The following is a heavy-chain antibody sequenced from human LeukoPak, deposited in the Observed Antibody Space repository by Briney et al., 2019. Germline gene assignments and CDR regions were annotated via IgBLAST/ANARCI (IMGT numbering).Heavy chain of an antibody. CDR3: ARSIEIFNAFDI. CDR1: GGTFSSYA. D-gene: IGHD5-24*01. Sequence: ASVKVSCKASGGTFSSYAISWVRQAPGQGLEWMGWISAYNGNTNYAQKLQGRVTMTTDTSTSTAYMELRSLRSDDTAVYYCARSIEIFNAFDIWGQGTMVTVSS. V-gene: IGHV1-18*01. CDR2: ISAYNGNT. J-gene: IGHJ3*02.